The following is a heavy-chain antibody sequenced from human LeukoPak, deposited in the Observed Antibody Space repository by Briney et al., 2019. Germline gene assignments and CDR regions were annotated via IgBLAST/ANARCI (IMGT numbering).Heavy chain of an antibody. Sequence: GGSLRLSCAASGFTFSSYWMHWVRQAPEKGLVWVSRINSDGSSTSYADSVKGRFTISRDNAKNTLYLQMNSLRAEDTAVYYCARGCGGDCRYYWGQGTLVTVSS. V-gene: IGHV3-74*01. CDR2: INSDGSST. CDR3: ARGCGGDCRYY. CDR1: GFTFSSYW. J-gene: IGHJ4*02. D-gene: IGHD2-21*02.